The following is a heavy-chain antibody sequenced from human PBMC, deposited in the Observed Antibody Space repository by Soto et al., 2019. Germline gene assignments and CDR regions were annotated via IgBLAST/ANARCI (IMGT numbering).Heavy chain of an antibody. V-gene: IGHV1-2*04. Sequence: ASVKVSCKASGYTFTGYDMHWVRQAPGQGLEWMGWINPNSGGTNYAQKFQGWVTMTRDTSISTAYMELSRLRSDDTAVYYCARQRGVIPAAYYFDYWGQGTLVTVSS. CDR1: GYTFTGYD. CDR3: ARQRGVIPAAYYFDY. J-gene: IGHJ4*02. CDR2: INPNSGGT. D-gene: IGHD3-16*02.